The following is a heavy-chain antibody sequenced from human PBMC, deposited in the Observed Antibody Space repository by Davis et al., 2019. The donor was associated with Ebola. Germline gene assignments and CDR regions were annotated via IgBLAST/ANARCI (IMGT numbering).Heavy chain of an antibody. CDR1: GGSFSGYY. D-gene: IGHD5-12*01. CDR3: ARGKGWRRDNWFDP. Sequence: MPSETLSLTCAVYGGSFSGYYWSWIRQPPGKGLEWIGEINHSGSTNYNPSLKSRVTISVDTSKNQFSLKLSSVTAADTALYYCARGKGWRRDNWFDPWGQGTLVTVSS. V-gene: IGHV4-34*01. CDR2: INHSGST. J-gene: IGHJ5*02.